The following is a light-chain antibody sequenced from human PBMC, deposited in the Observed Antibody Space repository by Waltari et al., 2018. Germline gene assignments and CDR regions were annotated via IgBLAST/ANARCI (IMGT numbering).Light chain of an antibody. CDR2: ADD. CDR1: NIGSQY. Sequence: SYTLTQPPSVSAASGQTARITCEGDNIGSQYVHWYQQKAAQAPVQVIYADDKRPSRIPGRFSGSNSGNTATLTISGVEAGDEADYYCQVWDSSSDHPLFGGGTRLTVL. V-gene: IGLV3-21*02. J-gene: IGLJ2*01. CDR3: QVWDSSSDHPL.